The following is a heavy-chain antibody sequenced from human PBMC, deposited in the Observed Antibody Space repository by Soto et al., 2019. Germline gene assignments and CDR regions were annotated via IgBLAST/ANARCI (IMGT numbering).Heavy chain of an antibody. V-gene: IGHV3-66*04. CDR1: GVTVSSNY. D-gene: IGHD5-18*01. CDR3: ARHGYNYGGGYFDY. J-gene: IGHJ4*02. CDR2: IYSGGST. Sequence: EVQLVESGGGLVQPGGSLRLSCAASGVTVSSNYMSWVRQAPGKGLEWVSVIYSGGSTYYADSVKGRFTISRDNSKNTLDIQMNSLRAEATAVYYCARHGYNYGGGYFDYWGQGTLVTVSS.